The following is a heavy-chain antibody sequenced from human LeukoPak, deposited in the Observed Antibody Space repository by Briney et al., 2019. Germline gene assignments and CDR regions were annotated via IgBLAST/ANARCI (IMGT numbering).Heavy chain of an antibody. J-gene: IGHJ1*01. CDR3: ARHGPPGSRWPEYFQH. CDR1: GYTFTSYG. V-gene: IGHV1-18*01. Sequence: ASVTLSCTASGYTFTSYGISWVRQAPGQGLEWMGWISAYNGNTNYAQKLQGRVTMTTDTSTSIAYMEVRSLRPDDTAVYYCARHGPPGSRWPEYFQHWGQGTPVIVSS. CDR2: ISAYNGNT. D-gene: IGHD6-13*01.